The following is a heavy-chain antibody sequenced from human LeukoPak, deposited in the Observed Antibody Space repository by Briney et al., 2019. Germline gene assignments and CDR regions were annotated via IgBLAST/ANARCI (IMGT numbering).Heavy chain of an antibody. CDR3: AREYCGGDCYSPLYFDY. V-gene: IGHV4-39*02. CDR1: GGSISSSSYY. Sequence: SETLSLTCTVSGGSISSSSYYWGWIRQPPGKGLEWIGSIYYSGSTYYNPSLKSRVTISVDTSKNQFSLKLSSVTAADTAVYYCAREYCGGDCYSPLYFDYWGQGTPVTVSS. CDR2: IYYSGST. J-gene: IGHJ4*02. D-gene: IGHD2-21*02.